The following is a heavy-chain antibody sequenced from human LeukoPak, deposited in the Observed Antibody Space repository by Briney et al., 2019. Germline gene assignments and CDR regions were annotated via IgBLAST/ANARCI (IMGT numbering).Heavy chain of an antibody. CDR2: IRSSGATT. V-gene: IGHV3-23*01. D-gene: IGHD3-10*01. CDR1: GFTFNNYA. CDR3: TKGLWAGVSAARD. Sequence: PGGSLRLSCAASGFTFNNYAMTWVRQAPGQGLEWVSAIRSSGATTYYADSVKGRFTISRDNSKNTVYLQMNSLRAEDTAVYYCTKGLWAGVSAARDWGQGTLVTVSS. J-gene: IGHJ4*02.